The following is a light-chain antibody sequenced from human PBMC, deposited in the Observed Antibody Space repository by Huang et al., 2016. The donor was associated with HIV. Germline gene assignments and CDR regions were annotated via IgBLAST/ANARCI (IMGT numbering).Light chain of an antibody. CDR2: GAS. CDR1: QNIDSNF. J-gene: IGKJ2*01. Sequence: TVLTQSPGALSLSPGERATLSCRASQNIDSNFLAWDQQQRGQPPRLLIYGASTRATGVPHRFSGSGSGTDFTLTISRLETEDFAMYFCQQYGTSPYTFGQGTKLEIK. V-gene: IGKV3-20*01. CDR3: QQYGTSPYT.